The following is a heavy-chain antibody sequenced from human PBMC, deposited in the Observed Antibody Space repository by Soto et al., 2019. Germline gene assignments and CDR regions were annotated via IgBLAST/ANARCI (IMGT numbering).Heavy chain of an antibody. CDR3: VRAFGRYVRTGYMDV. Sequence: EVQLVESGGGLVKPGGSLRLSCAASGFSFSTYSMNWVRQAPGKGLEWVSSINEDSTYIYYAGSVRGRFTISRDNAEDSLYLQMNSLRAEDTAVYYCVRAFGRYVRTGYMDVWGDGATVTVSS. V-gene: IGHV3-21*02. CDR1: GFSFSTYS. CDR2: INEDSTYI. J-gene: IGHJ6*03. D-gene: IGHD3-10*02.